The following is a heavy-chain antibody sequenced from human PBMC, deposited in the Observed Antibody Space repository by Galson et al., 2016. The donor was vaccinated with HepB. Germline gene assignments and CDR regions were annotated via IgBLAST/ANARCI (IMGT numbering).Heavy chain of an antibody. D-gene: IGHD2-21*02. CDR3: ARANPPNSD. CDR2: ISSDGSNT. J-gene: IGHJ4*02. CDR1: GFTFSSYA. V-gene: IGHV3-64*02. Sequence: SLRLSCAASGFTFSSYAMHWVRQAPGKGLEYVSGISSDGSNTYYADSVKGRFSISRDNSKNMVYLQMGRLRGDDMAVYYCARANPPNSDGGQGTLVTVSS.